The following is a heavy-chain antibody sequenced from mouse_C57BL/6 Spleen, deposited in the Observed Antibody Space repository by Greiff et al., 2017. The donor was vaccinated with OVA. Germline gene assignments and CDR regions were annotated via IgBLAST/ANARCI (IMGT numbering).Heavy chain of an antibody. CDR1: GFSLTSYG. V-gene: IGHV2-2*01. J-gene: IGHJ2*01. CDR2: IWSGGST. Sequence: VQRVESGPGLVQPSQSLSITCTVSGFSLTSYGVHWVRQSPGKGLEWLGVIWSGGSTDYNAAFISRLSISKDNSKSQVFFKMNSLQADDTAIYYCARGDGYLDYWGQGTTLTVSS. CDR3: ARGDGYLDY. D-gene: IGHD2-3*01.